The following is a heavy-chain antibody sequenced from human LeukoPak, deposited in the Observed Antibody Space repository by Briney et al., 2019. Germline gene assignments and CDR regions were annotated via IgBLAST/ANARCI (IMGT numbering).Heavy chain of an antibody. D-gene: IGHD3-10*01. V-gene: IGHV3-30*18. CDR3: ANGYYYGSGSYYKEAFDI. CDR1: GFTFSNYG. CDR2: ISYDGSNK. J-gene: IGHJ3*02. Sequence: GGSLRLSCAASGFTFSNYGMHWVRQAPGKGLEWVVVISYDGSNKYYADSMKGRFTISRDNSKNTLYLQMNSLRAEDTAVYYCANGYYYGSGSYYKEAFDIWGQGTMVTVSS.